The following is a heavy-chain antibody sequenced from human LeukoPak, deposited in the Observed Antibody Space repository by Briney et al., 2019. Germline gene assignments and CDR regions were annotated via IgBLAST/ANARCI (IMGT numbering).Heavy chain of an antibody. CDR1: GFTFSSYS. V-gene: IGHV3-21*01. Sequence: PGGSLRLSCAASGFTFSSYSMNWVRQAPGKGLEWVSSISSSSSYIYYADSVKGRFTISRDNAKNSLYLQMNSLRAEDTAVYYCARDKGYRGSGSYYIVDAFDIWGQGTMVTVSS. CDR2: ISSSSSYI. CDR3: ARDKGYRGSGSYYIVDAFDI. J-gene: IGHJ3*02. D-gene: IGHD3-10*01.